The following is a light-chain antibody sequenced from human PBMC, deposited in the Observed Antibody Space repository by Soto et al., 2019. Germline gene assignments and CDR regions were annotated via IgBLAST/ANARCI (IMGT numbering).Light chain of an antibody. V-gene: IGKV3-15*01. Sequence: EIVMTQSPATLSVSPGERATLSCRASQSVSSNLAWYQQKPGQAPRLLIYGASTRASGIPARFSGSGSGTEFTLTISSLQSADFAVYYCQQYKDWPPITFGQGTRLEIK. CDR3: QQYKDWPPIT. J-gene: IGKJ5*01. CDR2: GAS. CDR1: QSVSSN.